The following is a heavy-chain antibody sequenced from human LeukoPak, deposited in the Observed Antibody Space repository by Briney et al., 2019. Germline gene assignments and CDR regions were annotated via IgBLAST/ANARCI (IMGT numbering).Heavy chain of an antibody. CDR3: ARDVGGSLDY. D-gene: IGHD1-26*01. CDR2: IKGDESAK. J-gene: IGHJ4*02. CDR1: GFTFITYW. V-gene: IGHV3-7*01. Sequence: GGSLRLSCAASGFTFITYWMAWVRQAPGKGLEWVANIKGDESAKHQADSVKGRFNISRDNAQNSVYLQMTSLRGEDTAVYYCARDVGGSLDYWGQGTLVTVSS.